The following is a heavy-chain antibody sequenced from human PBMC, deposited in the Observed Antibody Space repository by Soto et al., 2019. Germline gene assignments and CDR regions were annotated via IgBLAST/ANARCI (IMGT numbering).Heavy chain of an antibody. CDR2: IYYSGST. CDR3: ATGGRWLQSFDY. V-gene: IGHV4-59*01. CDR1: GGSISSYY. D-gene: IGHD3-16*01. Sequence: SETLSLTCTVSGGSISSYYWSWIRQPPGKGLEWIGYIYYSGSTNYNPSLKSRVTISVDTSKNQFSLKLSSVTAADTAVYYCATGGRWLQSFDYWGQGTLVTVSS. J-gene: IGHJ4*02.